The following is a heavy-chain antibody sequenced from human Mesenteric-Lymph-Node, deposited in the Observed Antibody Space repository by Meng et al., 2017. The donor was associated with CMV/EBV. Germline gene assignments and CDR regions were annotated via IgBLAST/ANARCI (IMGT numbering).Heavy chain of an antibody. Sequence: GESLKISCVGSAITFSSHGMNWVRQAPGKGLEWVSVISASGGSTHCADSVKGRFTISRDNSMNALHLHMVSLRAEDTALYYCAREGVGNPGWFDPWGQGTLVTVSS. D-gene: IGHD4-23*01. CDR1: AITFSSHG. CDR2: ISASGGST. V-gene: IGHV3-23*01. CDR3: AREGVGNPGWFDP. J-gene: IGHJ5*02.